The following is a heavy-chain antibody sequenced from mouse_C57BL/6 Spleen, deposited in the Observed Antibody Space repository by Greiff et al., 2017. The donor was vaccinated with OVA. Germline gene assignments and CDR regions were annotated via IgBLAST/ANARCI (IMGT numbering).Heavy chain of an antibody. J-gene: IGHJ2*01. D-gene: IGHD4-1*01. CDR1: GYTFTSYW. V-gene: IGHV1-50*01. CDR2: IDPSDSYT. Sequence: VQLQQPGAELVKPGASVKLSCKASGYTFTSYWMQWVKQRPGQGLEWIGEIDPSDSYTNYNQKFKGKATLTVDTSSSTAYMQLSSLTSEDSAVYYCARRGLGAFDYWGQGTTLTVSS. CDR3: ARRGLGAFDY.